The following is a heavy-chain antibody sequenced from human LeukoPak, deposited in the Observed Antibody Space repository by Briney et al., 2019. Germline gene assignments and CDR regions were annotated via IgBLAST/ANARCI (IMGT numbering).Heavy chain of an antibody. CDR2: IWYDGSNK. V-gene: IGHV3-33*01. D-gene: IGHD3-10*01. J-gene: IGHJ4*02. CDR1: GFTFSSYG. Sequence: GGSLRLSCAASGFTFSSYGMHWVRQAPGKGLEWVAVIWYDGSNKYYADSVKGRFTISRDNSKSTVYMEMNSLRAEDTAVYYCPRDSAPLLWFGEGHLDYWGQGTMVTVSS. CDR3: PRDSAPLLWFGEGHLDY.